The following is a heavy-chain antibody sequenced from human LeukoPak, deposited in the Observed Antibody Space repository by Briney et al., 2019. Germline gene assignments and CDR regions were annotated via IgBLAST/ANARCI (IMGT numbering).Heavy chain of an antibody. V-gene: IGHV1-2*02. CDR1: GYTFTGYY. Sequence: ASVKVSCKASGYTFTGYYMHWVRQAPGQGLEWMGWINPNSGGTNYAQKFQGRVTMTRDTSISTAYMELSRLRSDVTAVYYCARGGPRITMIVVVYFDYWGQGTLVTVSS. D-gene: IGHD3-22*01. J-gene: IGHJ4*02. CDR3: ARGGPRITMIVVVYFDY. CDR2: INPNSGGT.